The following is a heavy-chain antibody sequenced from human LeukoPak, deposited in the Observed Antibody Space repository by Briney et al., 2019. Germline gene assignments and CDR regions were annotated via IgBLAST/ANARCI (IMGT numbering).Heavy chain of an antibody. CDR3: AREKIYDFWSGNRMRAFDI. D-gene: IGHD3-3*01. J-gene: IGHJ3*02. Sequence: PGRSLRLSCAASGFTFSSYAMHWVRQAPGKGLEWVAVISYDGSNKYYADSVKGRFTISRDNSKNTLYLQMNSLRAEDTAVYYCAREKIYDFWSGNRMRAFDIWGQGTMVTVSS. CDR2: ISYDGSNK. V-gene: IGHV3-30-3*01. CDR1: GFTFSSYA.